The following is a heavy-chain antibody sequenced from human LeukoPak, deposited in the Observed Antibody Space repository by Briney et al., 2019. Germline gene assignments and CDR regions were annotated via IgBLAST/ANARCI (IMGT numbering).Heavy chain of an antibody. V-gene: IGHV1-2*02. J-gene: IGHJ4*02. CDR2: INPNSGGT. CDR1: GYTFTGYY. Sequence: GASVKVSCKASGYTFTGYYMHWVRQAPGQGLEWMGWINPNSGGTNYAQKFQGRVTMTRDTSISTAYMELSRLRFDDTAVYYCARVKTMIIVVSLFDYWGQGTLVTVSS. CDR3: ARVKTMIIVVSLFDY. D-gene: IGHD3-22*01.